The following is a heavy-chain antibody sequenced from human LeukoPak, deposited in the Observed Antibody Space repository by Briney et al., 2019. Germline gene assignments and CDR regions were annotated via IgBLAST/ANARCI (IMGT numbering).Heavy chain of an antibody. CDR2: ISKTSSST. D-gene: IGHD3-10*01. V-gene: IGHV3-11*05. CDR1: GFTFSDYY. CDR3: ARGPDLDFPRFNYYGSGSYYDY. J-gene: IGHJ4*02. Sequence: KPGGSLRLSCAASGFTFSDYYMSWIRQAPGKGLEWVSYISKTSSSTNYADSVKGRFSISRDNAKNSLYLQLNSLAAEDTAVYYCARGPDLDFPRFNYYGSGSYYDYWGQGTLVTVSS.